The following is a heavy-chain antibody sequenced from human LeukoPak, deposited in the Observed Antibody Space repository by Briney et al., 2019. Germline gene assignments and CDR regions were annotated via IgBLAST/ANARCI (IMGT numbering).Heavy chain of an antibody. V-gene: IGHV3-53*01. D-gene: IGHD3-22*01. J-gene: IGHJ6*03. CDR1: GFTFSSYW. Sequence: PGGSLRLSCAASGFTFSSYWMSWVRQAPGKGLEWVSVIYSGGSTYYADSVEGRFTISRDNSKNTVSLQMKGLRAEDTAVYYCARGLTNYYDSSGYYGPPPHYYYYYMDVWGKGTTVTISS. CDR2: IYSGGST. CDR3: ARGLTNYYDSSGYYGPPPHYYYYYMDV.